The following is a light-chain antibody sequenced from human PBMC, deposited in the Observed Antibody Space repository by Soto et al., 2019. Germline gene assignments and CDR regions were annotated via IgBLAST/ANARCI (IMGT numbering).Light chain of an antibody. CDR2: LGS. J-gene: IGKJ4*01. CDR1: QSLLHSNGYNY. Sequence: VMTQSPLSLPVTPGEPASISCRSSQSLLHSNGYNYLDWYLQKPGQSPQLLIYLGSNRASGVPDRFSGSGSGTDFTLKISRVEAEDVGVYYCMQALQTPFTFGGGTKVEIK. CDR3: MQALQTPFT. V-gene: IGKV2-28*01.